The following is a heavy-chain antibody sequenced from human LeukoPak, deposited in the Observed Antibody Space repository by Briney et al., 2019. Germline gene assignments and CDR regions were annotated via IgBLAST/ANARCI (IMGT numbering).Heavy chain of an antibody. Sequence: GESLKISCKGSGYSFTSYWIGWVRQMPGKGLEWMGIIYPGDSDTRYSPSFQGQVTISADKPISTAYLQWSSLKASDTAMYYCARKGITTRAASWWFDPWGQGTLVTVSS. CDR2: IYPGDSDT. CDR3: ARKGITTRAASWWFDP. CDR1: GYSFTSYW. J-gene: IGHJ5*02. V-gene: IGHV5-51*01. D-gene: IGHD3-22*01.